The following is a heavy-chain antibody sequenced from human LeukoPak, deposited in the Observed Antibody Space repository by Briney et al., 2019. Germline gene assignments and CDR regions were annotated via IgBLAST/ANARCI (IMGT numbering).Heavy chain of an antibody. CDR1: GGSISSSSYY. V-gene: IGHV4-39*07. CDR2: IYYSGST. Sequence: PSETLSLTCTVSGGSISSSSYYWGWIRQPPGKGLEWIGSIYYSGSTYYNPSLKSRVTISVDTSKNQFSLKLSSVTAADTAVYYCARGRGGSYRNFYYYYGMDVWGQGTTVTVSS. CDR3: ARGRGGSYRNFYYYYGMDV. J-gene: IGHJ6*02. D-gene: IGHD1-26*01.